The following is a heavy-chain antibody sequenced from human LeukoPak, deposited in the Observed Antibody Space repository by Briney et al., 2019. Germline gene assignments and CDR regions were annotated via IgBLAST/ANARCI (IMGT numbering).Heavy chain of an antibody. CDR1: GFTFSSYA. Sequence: GGSLRLSCAASGFTFSSYAMHWVRQAPGKGPEWVAVISYDGSNKYYADSVKGRFTISRDNSKNTLYLQMNSLRAEDTAVYYCARDGDNDAFDIWGQGTMVTVSS. CDR2: ISYDGSNK. J-gene: IGHJ3*02. V-gene: IGHV3-30-3*01. D-gene: IGHD7-27*01. CDR3: ARDGDNDAFDI.